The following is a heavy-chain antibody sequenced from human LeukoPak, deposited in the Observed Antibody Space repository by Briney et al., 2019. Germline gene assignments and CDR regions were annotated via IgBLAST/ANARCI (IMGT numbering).Heavy chain of an antibody. V-gene: IGHV3-23*01. CDR2: ISGSGGST. CDR1: GFTFSSYA. D-gene: IGHD6-13*01. J-gene: IGHJ4*02. CDR3: AKPPYSSSWYQDY. Sequence: PGGSLRLSCAASGFTFSSYAMSWVRQAPGKGLEWVSAISGSGGSTYYADSVKGRLTISRDNSKNTLYLQMNSLRAEDTAVYYCAKPPYSSSWYQDYWGQGTLVTVSS.